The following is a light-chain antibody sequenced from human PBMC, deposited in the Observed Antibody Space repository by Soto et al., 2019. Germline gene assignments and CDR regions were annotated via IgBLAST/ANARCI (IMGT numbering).Light chain of an antibody. J-gene: IGLJ1*01. CDR2: DVS. CDR3: SSYTTSSTYV. V-gene: IGLV2-14*03. CDR1: SSDVGGFNY. Sequence: QSALTQPASVSGSPVQSIAISCTGTSSDVGGFNYVSWYQQHPGKAPKFMIYDVSSRPSGVSDRFSGSKSGSTASLTISGLQAEDEADYYCSSYTTSSTYVFGTGTRVTVL.